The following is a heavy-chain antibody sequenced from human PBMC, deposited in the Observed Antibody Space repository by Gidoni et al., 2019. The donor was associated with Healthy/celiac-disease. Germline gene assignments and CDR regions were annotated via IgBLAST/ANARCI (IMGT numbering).Heavy chain of an antibody. CDR2: ISSSSSTI. D-gene: IGHD6-13*01. V-gene: IGHV3-48*02. CDR1: GFTFSSYS. J-gene: IGHJ4*02. CDR3: ARGTGSSWYLRFGYFDY. Sequence: EVQLVESGGGLVQPGGSLRLSCAASGFTFSSYSMNWVRQAPGKGLEWVSYISSSSSTIYYADSVKGRFTISRDNAKNSLYLQMNSLRDEDTAVYYCARGTGSSWYLRFGYFDYWGQGTLVTVSS.